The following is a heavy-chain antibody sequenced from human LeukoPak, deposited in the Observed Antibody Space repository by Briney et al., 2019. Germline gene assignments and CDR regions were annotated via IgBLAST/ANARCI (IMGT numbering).Heavy chain of an antibody. J-gene: IGHJ4*02. V-gene: IGHV1-58*01. Sequence: SVKVSCKASGFTFTTSAVQWVRQARGQGLEWIGWIVVGSGNTNYAQKFQERVTINRDMSTSTAYMELSSLRSEDTAVYYCATDDVTTGTKTALGYWGQGTLVTVSS. CDR1: GFTFTTSA. CDR3: ATDDVTTGTKTALGY. CDR2: IVVGSGNT. D-gene: IGHD1-1*01.